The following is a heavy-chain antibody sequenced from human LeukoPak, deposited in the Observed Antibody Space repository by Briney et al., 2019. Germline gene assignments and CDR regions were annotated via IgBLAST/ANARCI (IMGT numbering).Heavy chain of an antibody. J-gene: IGHJ4*02. V-gene: IGHV4-39*01. D-gene: IGHD3-22*01. CDR2: IYYSGST. Sequence: PSETLSLTCTVSGGSISSSSYYWGWIRQPPGKGLEWIGSIYYSGSTYYNPSLKSRVTISVDTSKNQFSLKLSSVTAADTAVYCCARQWFVFDYWGQGTLVTVSS. CDR1: GGSISSSSYY. CDR3: ARQWFVFDY.